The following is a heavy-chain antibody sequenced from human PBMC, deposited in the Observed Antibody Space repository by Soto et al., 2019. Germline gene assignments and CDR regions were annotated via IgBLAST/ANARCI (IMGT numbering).Heavy chain of an antibody. CDR1: GFTFDDSA. CDR2: INWNSGSI. V-gene: IGHV3-9*01. CDR3: AKDRGYYMRGYLYH. Sequence: EVQLVESGGGLVQPVRSLRLSCAASGFTFDDSAMHWVRQAPGKGLEWGSTINWNSGSIAYAGSVKGRFTISRDNAKNSMNLQMNSLIADDTALYYCAKDRGYYMRGYLYHRGQGTLVTGSS. D-gene: IGHD3-22*01. J-gene: IGHJ4*02.